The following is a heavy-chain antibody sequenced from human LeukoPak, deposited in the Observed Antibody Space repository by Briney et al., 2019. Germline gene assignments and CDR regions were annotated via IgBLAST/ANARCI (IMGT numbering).Heavy chain of an antibody. CDR3: ARHEGSWSYYFDY. Sequence: SETLSLTCTVSGGSIRSYYWSWIRQPPGKGLEWIGYIYYSGSTNYNPSLKSRVTISVDPSKNQFSLKLSSVTAADTAVYYCARHEGSWSYYFDYWGQGTLVTVSS. V-gene: IGHV4-59*08. J-gene: IGHJ4*02. CDR1: GGSIRSYY. D-gene: IGHD6-13*01. CDR2: IYYSGST.